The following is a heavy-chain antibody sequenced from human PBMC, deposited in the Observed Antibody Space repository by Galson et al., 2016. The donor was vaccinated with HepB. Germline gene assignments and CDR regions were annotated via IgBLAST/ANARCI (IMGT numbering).Heavy chain of an antibody. Sequence: SETLSLTCTVSGASISGYYLSWIRQPPGKGLEWIGYIYYSGRTNYNPSLKSRVTISVDTSKNQFSLKLSYVTAADTAVYYCARDDSGGWYGFHYCMDFWGQGTTVTVSS. V-gene: IGHV4-59*01. CDR1: GASISGYY. CDR3: ARDDSGGWYGFHYCMDF. CDR2: IYYSGRT. D-gene: IGHD6-19*01. J-gene: IGHJ6*02.